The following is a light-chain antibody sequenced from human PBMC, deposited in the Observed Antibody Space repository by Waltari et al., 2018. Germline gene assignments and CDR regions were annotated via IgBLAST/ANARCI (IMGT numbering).Light chain of an antibody. J-gene: IGLJ3*02. CDR2: TDT. Sequence: QSVLIQPPSASGIPGQGVTISCSGGSSNIGSNTVSWYQQFAGAAPQLLIHTDTQRPSGVPDRFSGSKSRTSASLAISGLQSEDEAHYFCASWDDSLSGRVFGGGTKVTVL. CDR1: SSNIGSNT. CDR3: ASWDDSLSGRV. V-gene: IGLV1-44*01.